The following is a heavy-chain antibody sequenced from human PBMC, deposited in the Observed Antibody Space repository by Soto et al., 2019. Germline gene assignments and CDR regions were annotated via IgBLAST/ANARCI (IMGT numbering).Heavy chain of an antibody. CDR2: ISPHNFNT. Sequence: SVKVSFKASCYTFTHFYITWVRQAPGQGLEWMGAISPHNFNTNYAQKFRGRVTLTTEKSTNTAYMDLRSLTSDDTAVYYCARDEGGYDILTGYYKAHHFDYWGQGVPVTVSS. V-gene: IGHV1-18*01. CDR1: CYTFTHFY. J-gene: IGHJ4*02. CDR3: ARDEGGYDILTGYYKAHHFDY. D-gene: IGHD3-9*01.